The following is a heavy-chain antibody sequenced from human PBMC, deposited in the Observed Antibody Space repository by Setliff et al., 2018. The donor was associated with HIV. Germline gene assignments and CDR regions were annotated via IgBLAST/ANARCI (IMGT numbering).Heavy chain of an antibody. V-gene: IGHV1-69*13. CDR2: IIPIIGTT. CDR1: GDAFSNYA. D-gene: IGHD3-22*01. J-gene: IGHJ2*01. CDR3: ARDDHYYDMGSILSDWYFDL. Sequence: ASVKVSCKASGDAFSNYAFTWVRQAPGQGLEWIGGIIPIIGTTNYAQKFQGRVTITADESTNTVEMELSSLTSEDTAVYYCARDDHYYDMGSILSDWYFDLWGRGTLVTVSS.